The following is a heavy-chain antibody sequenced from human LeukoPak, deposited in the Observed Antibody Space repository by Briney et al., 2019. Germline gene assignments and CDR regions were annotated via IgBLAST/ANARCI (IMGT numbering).Heavy chain of an antibody. CDR1: GFTFTTHW. V-gene: IGHV3-74*01. CDR2: IKPDGSDT. CDR3: AKDHPVFEY. Sequence: GGSLRLSCGASGFTFTTHWIHWVRQAPGKGLVWVSRIKPDGSDTNYADSVKGRFTISRDNSEGMVYLQMSSLRPEDTAVYYCAKDHPVFEYWGLGTLVTVSS. J-gene: IGHJ4*02.